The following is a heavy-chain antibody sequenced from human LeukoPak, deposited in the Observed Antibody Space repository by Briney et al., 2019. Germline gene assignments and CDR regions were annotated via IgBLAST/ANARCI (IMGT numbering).Heavy chain of an antibody. Sequence: MSSETLSLTCAVYGGSFSGYYWSWIRQPPGKGLEWIGYIYYSGSTNYNPSLKSRVTISVDTSKNQFSLKLSSVTAADTAVYYCASGRDYYDSSGTGGYYFDYWGQGTLVTVSS. CDR1: GGSFSGYY. J-gene: IGHJ4*02. V-gene: IGHV4-59*01. CDR2: IYYSGST. D-gene: IGHD3-22*01. CDR3: ASGRDYYDSSGTGGYYFDY.